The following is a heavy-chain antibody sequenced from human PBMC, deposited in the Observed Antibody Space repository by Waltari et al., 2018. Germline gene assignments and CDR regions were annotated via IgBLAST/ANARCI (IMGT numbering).Heavy chain of an antibody. J-gene: IGHJ4*02. CDR3: AKAGRRYFDFSEILE. Sequence: QVHLVESGGGVVQPGKSLRLSCAASGFTFGSYGRHWVRQAPGKGLEWVAVIWSDGSKKYYAESVKGRFTISRDNSRRSVSLEMNSLRGEDTAVYYCAKAGRRYFDFSEILEWGLGTQVTVSS. CDR2: IWSDGSKK. V-gene: IGHV3-33*06. D-gene: IGHD3-9*01. CDR1: GFTFGSYG.